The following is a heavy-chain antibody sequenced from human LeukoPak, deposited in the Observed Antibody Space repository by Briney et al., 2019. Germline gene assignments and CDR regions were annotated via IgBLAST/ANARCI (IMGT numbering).Heavy chain of an antibody. V-gene: IGHV1-8*01. CDR1: GYTFTSYD. Sequence: ASVKVSCKASGYTFTSYDINWVRQATGQGLVWMGWMNPNSGNTGYAQKFQGRVTMTRNTSISTAYMELSSLRSEDTAVYYCARAPIREYYYYYGMDVWGQGTTVTVSS. D-gene: IGHD3-3*01. CDR3: ARAPIREYYYYYGMDV. CDR2: MNPNSGNT. J-gene: IGHJ6*02.